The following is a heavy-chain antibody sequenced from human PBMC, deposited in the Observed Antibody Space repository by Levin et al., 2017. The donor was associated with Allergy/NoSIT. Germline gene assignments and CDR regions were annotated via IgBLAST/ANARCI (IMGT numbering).Heavy chain of an antibody. CDR2: ISGSGGST. CDR1: GFTFSSYA. D-gene: IGHD3-22*01. V-gene: IGHV3-23*01. J-gene: IGHJ1*01. CDR3: AKVGDGWDDSSGYAEYFQH. Sequence: LSLTCAASGFTFSSYAMSWVRQAPGKGLEWVSAISGSGGSTYYADSVKGRFTISRDNSKNTLYLQMNSLRAEDTAVYYCAKVGDGWDDSSGYAEYFQHWGQGTLVTVSS.